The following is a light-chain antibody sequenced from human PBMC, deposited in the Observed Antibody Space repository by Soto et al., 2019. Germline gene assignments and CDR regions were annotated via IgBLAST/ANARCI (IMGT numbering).Light chain of an antibody. CDR1: QSVSNN. Sequence: EIVMTQSPATLSVSPGERVTISCRASQSVSNNLAWYQQKPGQAPSLLIYGASTRATAIPARFSGSGSGTEFNLTISRLQSEDFALYECQQRSNWTPFFGQGTRLDIK. J-gene: IGKJ5*01. CDR3: QQRSNWTPF. CDR2: GAS. V-gene: IGKV3-15*01.